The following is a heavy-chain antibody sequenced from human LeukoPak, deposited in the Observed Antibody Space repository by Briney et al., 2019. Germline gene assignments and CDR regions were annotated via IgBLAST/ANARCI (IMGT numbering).Heavy chain of an antibody. CDR1: GYTFTGYY. CDR3: ARGPIEGWFGEPYYFDY. CDR2: INPNSGGT. V-gene: IGHV1-2*02. J-gene: IGHJ4*02. Sequence: ASVKVSCKASGYTFTGYYMHWVRQAPGQGLEWMGWINPNSGGTNYAQKFQGRVTMTRDTSISTAYMELSRLRSDDTAVYYCARGPIEGWFGEPYYFDYWGQGTLVTVSS. D-gene: IGHD3-10*01.